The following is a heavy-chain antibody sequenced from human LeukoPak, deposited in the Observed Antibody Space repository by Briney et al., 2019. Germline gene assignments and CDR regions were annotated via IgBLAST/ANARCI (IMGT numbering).Heavy chain of an antibody. V-gene: IGHV3-7*01. CDR2: IKEDGGEG. CDR3: ARSAGPVVVAGSSGFGYVNTPSFYYYMDV. CDR1: GFTFSSYW. J-gene: IGHJ6*03. D-gene: IGHD6-19*01. Sequence: GGSLRLSCAASGFTFSSYWMTWVRQAPGKGLEWVANIKEDGGEGYYVDSVKGRFTISRENAKHSLYLQMNSLRAEDTAIYYCARSAGPVVVAGSSGFGYVNTPSFYYYMDVWGKGTTVTVSS.